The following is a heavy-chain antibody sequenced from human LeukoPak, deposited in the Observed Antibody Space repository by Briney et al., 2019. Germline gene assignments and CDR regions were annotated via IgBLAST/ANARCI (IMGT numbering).Heavy chain of an antibody. CDR3: ATSYSSSWYYFDY. D-gene: IGHD6-13*01. CDR1: GFTFSSYE. Sequence: GGSLRLSCAASGFTFSSYEMNWVRQAPGKGLEWVSYSSTSGSTIYYADSVKGRFTISRDNAKNSLYLQMNSLRAEDTAVYYCATSYSSSWYYFDYWGQGTLVTVSS. CDR2: SSTSGSTI. J-gene: IGHJ4*02. V-gene: IGHV3-48*03.